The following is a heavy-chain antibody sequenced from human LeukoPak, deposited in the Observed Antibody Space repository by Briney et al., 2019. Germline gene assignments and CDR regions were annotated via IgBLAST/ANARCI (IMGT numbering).Heavy chain of an antibody. Sequence: SETLSLTCTVSGGSISSSRYYWGWLRQPPGKALEWIGDVYYTNNSDYNPSLKSRVTISVDTSKNQFSLKLSSVTAADTAVYYCARRRYYVASYYFDYWGQGTLVTVSS. D-gene: IGHD3-22*01. CDR1: GGSISSSRYY. CDR3: ARRRYYVASYYFDY. J-gene: IGHJ4*02. V-gene: IGHV4-39*01. CDR2: VYYTNNS.